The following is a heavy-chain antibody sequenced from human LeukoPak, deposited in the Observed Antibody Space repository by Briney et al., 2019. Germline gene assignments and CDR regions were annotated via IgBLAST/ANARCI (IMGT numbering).Heavy chain of an antibody. J-gene: IGHJ4*02. CDR1: GFAFSGFA. D-gene: IGHD4-17*01. CDR3: ARGRGGDYVPSRFDY. Sequence: GGSLRLSCSASGFAFSGFAMGWVRQAPRKGLEWVSSISGSGGNTYYADSVEGRFTVSRDNSKNTLYLQMNSLRAEDTALYYCARGRGGDYVPSRFDYWGQGTLVTVSS. CDR2: ISGSGGNT. V-gene: IGHV3-23*01.